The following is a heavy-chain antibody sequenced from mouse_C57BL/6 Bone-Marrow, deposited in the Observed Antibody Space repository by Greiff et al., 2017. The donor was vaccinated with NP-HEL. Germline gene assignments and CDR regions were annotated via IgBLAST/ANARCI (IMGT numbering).Heavy chain of an antibody. V-gene: IGHV1-54*01. CDR3: ARSTTVGYFDY. Sequence: QVQLQQSGAELVRPGTSVKVSCKASGYAFTNYLIEWVKQRPGQGLAWIGVINPGSGGTNYNEKFKGKATLTAAKSSSTAYMQLSSLTSEDSAVYFCARSTTVGYFDYWGQGTTLTVSS. D-gene: IGHD1-1*01. J-gene: IGHJ2*01. CDR1: GYAFTNYL. CDR2: INPGSGGT.